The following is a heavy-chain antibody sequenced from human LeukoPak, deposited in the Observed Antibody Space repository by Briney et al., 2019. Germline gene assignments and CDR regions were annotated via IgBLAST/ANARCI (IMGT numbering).Heavy chain of an antibody. J-gene: IGHJ4*02. CDR2: RQPGNVS. D-gene: IGHD3-22*01. Sequence: GGSLRLSCAVSGFGVSSNHVAWVRQAPGKGLEWVSVRQPGNVSYYADSVKGRFTTSADSSKNSLYLQMNNLRSEDTALYYCARERDYDTYFDYWGRGTLVTVSS. CDR3: ARERDYDTYFDY. CDR1: GFGVSSNH. V-gene: IGHV3-53*01.